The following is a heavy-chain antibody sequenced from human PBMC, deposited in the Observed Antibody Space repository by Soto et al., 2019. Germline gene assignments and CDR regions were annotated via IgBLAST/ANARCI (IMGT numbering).Heavy chain of an antibody. J-gene: IGHJ4*02. Sequence: ASVKVSCKASGYTFTGYYMHWVRQAPGQGLEWMGWINPNSGGTNYAQKFQGWVTMTRDTSISPAYMELSRLRSDDTAVYYCARAHHYYDGSGYSSSFDYWGQGTLVTVSS. V-gene: IGHV1-2*04. D-gene: IGHD3-22*01. CDR3: ARAHHYYDGSGYSSSFDY. CDR1: GYTFTGYY. CDR2: INPNSGGT.